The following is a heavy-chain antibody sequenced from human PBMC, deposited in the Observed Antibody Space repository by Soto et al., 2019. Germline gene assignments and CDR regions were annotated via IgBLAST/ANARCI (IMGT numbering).Heavy chain of an antibody. J-gene: IGHJ4*02. CDR2: ISGSFGST. D-gene: IGHD2-8*01. V-gene: IGHV3-23*01. CDR3: ASRSATVLSCTY. CDR1: GFSFSSYA. Sequence: GGSLRLSCVASGFSFSSYAMNWVRQAPGKGLEWVSTISGSFGSTYYADSAQGRFTVSRDNSKNTLYLQMNSLRAEDTAVYYCASRSATVLSCTYWGRGTQVTVSS.